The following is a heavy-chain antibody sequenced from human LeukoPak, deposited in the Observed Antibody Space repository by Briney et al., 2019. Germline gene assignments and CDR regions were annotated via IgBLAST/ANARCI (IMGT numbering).Heavy chain of an antibody. J-gene: IGHJ4*02. Sequence: PSETLSLTCTVSGGSISSGSYYWSWIRQPAGKGLEWIGRIYTSGSTNYNPSLKSRVTISVDKSKNQFSLKLSSVTAADTAVYYCARDLGDYWGQGTLVTVSS. CDR3: ARDLGDY. CDR2: IYTSGST. V-gene: IGHV4-61*02. D-gene: IGHD7-27*01. CDR1: GGSISSGSYY.